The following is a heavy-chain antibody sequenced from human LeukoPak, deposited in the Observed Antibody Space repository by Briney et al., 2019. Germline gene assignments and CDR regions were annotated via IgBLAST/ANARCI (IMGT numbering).Heavy chain of an antibody. CDR1: GGSISSYY. CDR3: ARARYDFWSNYYYGMDV. CDR2: IYTSGST. V-gene: IGHV4-4*07. D-gene: IGHD3-3*01. J-gene: IGHJ6*02. Sequence: SETLSLTCTVSGGSISSYYWSWIRQPAGKGLEWIGRIYTSGSTNYNPSLKSRVTMSVDTSKNQFSLKLSSVTAADTAVYYCARARYDFWSNYYYGMDVWGQGTTVTVSS.